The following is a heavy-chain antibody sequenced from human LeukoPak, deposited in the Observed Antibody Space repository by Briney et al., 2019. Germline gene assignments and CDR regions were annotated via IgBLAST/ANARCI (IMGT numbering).Heavy chain of an antibody. CDR3: ARPGGVVTNFYDNWFDP. CDR1: GYTFTGYY. Sequence: GASVKVSCKASGYTFTGYYIHWVRQAPGQGLEWMGWINPNSGGAKYAQKFQGRVTMTRDTSISTAYMELSRLRSDDTAVYYCARPGGVVTNFYDNWFDPWGQGTLVTVSS. V-gene: IGHV1-2*02. D-gene: IGHD4-23*01. CDR2: INPNSGGA. J-gene: IGHJ5*02.